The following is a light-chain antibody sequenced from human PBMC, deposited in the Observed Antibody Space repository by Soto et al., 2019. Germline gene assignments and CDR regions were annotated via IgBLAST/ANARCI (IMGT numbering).Light chain of an antibody. CDR1: SSDIGAYDY. CDR3: FSFTPAHPHI. CDR2: EVT. J-gene: IGLJ1*01. V-gene: IGLV2-14*01. Sequence: QSVLTQPASVSGSPGQSITISCTGTSSDIGAYDYVSWFQQHPDKAPKLMISEVTNRPSGVSDRFSGSKSGNAASLTISGLQAEDEAYYFCFSFTPAHPHIFGTATKVTVL.